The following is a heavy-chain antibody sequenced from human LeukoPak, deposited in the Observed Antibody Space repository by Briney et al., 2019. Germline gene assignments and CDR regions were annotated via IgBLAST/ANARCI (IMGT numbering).Heavy chain of an antibody. J-gene: IGHJ4*02. D-gene: IGHD5-12*01. CDR2: SGNKVSSYTT. V-gene: IGHV3-72*01. CDR3: ARAMRSGYDY. CDR1: GFTLSDHY. Sequence: PGGSLRLSCAASGFTLSDHYIDWVRQAPGKGLEWVGRSGNKVSSYTTEYAASVKGRLTLSRDDSKSSVYLQMNSLRDEDTAVYHCARAMRSGYDYWGQGTLVTVSS.